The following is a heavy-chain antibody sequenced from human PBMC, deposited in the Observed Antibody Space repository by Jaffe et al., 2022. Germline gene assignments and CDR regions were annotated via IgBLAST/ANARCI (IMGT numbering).Heavy chain of an antibody. CDR2: IRSKAYGGTT. J-gene: IGHJ4*02. V-gene: IGHV3-49*03. Sequence: EVQLVESGGGLVQPGRSLRLSCTASGFTFGDYAMSWFRQAPGKGLEWVGFIRSKAYGGTTEYAASVKGRFTISRDDSKSIAYLQMNSLKTEDTAVYYCTRDALRDVVVIANWEYYFDYWGQGTLVTVSS. D-gene: IGHD2-21*01. CDR3: TRDALRDVVVIANWEYYFDY. CDR1: GFTFGDYA.